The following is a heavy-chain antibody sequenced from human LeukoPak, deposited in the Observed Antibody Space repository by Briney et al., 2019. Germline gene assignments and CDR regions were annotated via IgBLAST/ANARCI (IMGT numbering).Heavy chain of an antibody. CDR2: ISPNSGGT. CDR3: ARESSCDTTNCLAPTDWFDP. V-gene: IGHV1-2*02. D-gene: IGHD2/OR15-2a*01. Sequence: ASVKVSCKASGYTFTGYYIHWVRQAPGQGLEWMGWISPNSGGTNYARKFQGRVTMTRDTSIATAYMELSRLRSDDTAVYYCARESSCDTTNCLAPTDWFDPWGQGTLVTVSS. J-gene: IGHJ5*02. CDR1: GYTFTGYY.